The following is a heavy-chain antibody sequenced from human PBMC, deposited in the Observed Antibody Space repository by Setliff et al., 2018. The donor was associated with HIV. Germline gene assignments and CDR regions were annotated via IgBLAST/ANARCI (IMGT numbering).Heavy chain of an antibody. Sequence: GASVKVSCKASGYTFTGYYMHWVRQAPGQGLEWMGSINPNTGGTNYAQMLQGRVTMTTDTSTSTAYMELRSLRSDDTAAYYCARGGYCSGGSCYPLNDYFYYMDVWGKGTTVTVSS. CDR3: ARGGYCSGGSCYPLNDYFYYMDV. D-gene: IGHD2-15*01. V-gene: IGHV1-2*02. J-gene: IGHJ6*03. CDR1: GYTFTGYY. CDR2: INPNTGGT.